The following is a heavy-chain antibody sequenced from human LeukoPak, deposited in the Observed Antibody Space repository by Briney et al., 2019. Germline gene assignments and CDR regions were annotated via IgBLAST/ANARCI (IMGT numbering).Heavy chain of an antibody. CDR1: GFTFSSYS. CDR2: ISSSSSYI. D-gene: IGHD3-10*01. Sequence: GGSLRLPCAASGFTFSSYSMNWVRQAPGKGLEWVSSISSSSSYIYYADSVKGRFTISRDNAKNSLYLQMNSLRAEDTAVYYCARDSVLGDYFDYWGQGTLVTVSS. CDR3: ARDSVLGDYFDY. J-gene: IGHJ4*02. V-gene: IGHV3-21*01.